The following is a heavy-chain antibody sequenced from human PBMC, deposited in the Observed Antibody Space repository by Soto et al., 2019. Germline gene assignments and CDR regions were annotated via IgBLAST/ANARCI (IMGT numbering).Heavy chain of an antibody. J-gene: IGHJ5*02. D-gene: IGHD2-2*02. CDR1: GFTFSSYA. CDR2: ISSNGGST. Sequence: GGSLRLSCSASGFTFSSYAMHWVRQAPGKGLEYVSAISSNGGSTYYADSVKGRFTISRDNSKNTLYLQMSSLRAEDTAVYYSVKDPRSSYQLLNLDPWGQGTLVTVSS. CDR3: VKDPRSSYQLLNLDP. V-gene: IGHV3-64D*06.